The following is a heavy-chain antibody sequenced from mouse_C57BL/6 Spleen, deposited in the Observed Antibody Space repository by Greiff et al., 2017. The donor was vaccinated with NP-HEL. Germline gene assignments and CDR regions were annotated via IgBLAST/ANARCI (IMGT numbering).Heavy chain of an antibody. V-gene: IGHV1-39*01. CDR1: GYSFTDYN. J-gene: IGHJ1*03. Sequence: LVKPGASVKISCKASGYSFTDYNMNWVKQSNGKSLEWIGVINPNYGTTSYNQKFKGKATLTVDQSSSTAYMQLNSLTSEDSAVYYCARERTTVPVEDWYFDVWGTGTTVTVSS. D-gene: IGHD1-1*01. CDR3: ARERTTVPVEDWYFDV. CDR2: INPNYGTT.